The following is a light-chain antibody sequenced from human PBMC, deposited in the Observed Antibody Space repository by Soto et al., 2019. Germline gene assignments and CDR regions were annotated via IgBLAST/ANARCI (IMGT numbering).Light chain of an antibody. J-gene: IGKJ4*01. CDR2: GAS. V-gene: IGKV3-20*01. CDR3: QQYGSSSST. CDR1: QSVKTF. Sequence: EIVLTQSPATLSLSPGQRATLSCRASQSVKTFLVWYQHRPGQAPRLLIYGASSRATGIPDRFSGSGSGTDFTLTISRLEPEDFAVYYCQQYGSSSSTFGGGTKVDIK.